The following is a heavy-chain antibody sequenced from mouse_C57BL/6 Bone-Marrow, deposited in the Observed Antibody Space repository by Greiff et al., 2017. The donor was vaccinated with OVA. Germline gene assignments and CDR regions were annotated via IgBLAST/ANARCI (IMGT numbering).Heavy chain of an antibody. CDR2: IYYSGTI. V-gene: IGHV3-5*01. CDR1: GISITTGNYR. J-gene: IGHJ4*01. Sequence: DVQLQESGPGLVKPSQTVFLTCTVTGISITTGNYRWSWIRQFPGNKLEWLGYIYYSGTITYNPSLTSRTTITRDTPKNQFFLEMNSLTAEDTATYYCARDGGYYYAMDYWGQGTSVTVSS. CDR3: ARDGGYYYAMDY.